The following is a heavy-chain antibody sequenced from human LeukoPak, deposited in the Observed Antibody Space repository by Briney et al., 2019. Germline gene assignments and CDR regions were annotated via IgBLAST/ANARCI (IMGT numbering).Heavy chain of an antibody. V-gene: IGHV1-46*01. CDR1: GYTFTSYY. J-gene: IGHJ4*02. Sequence: ASVKVSCKASGYTFTSYYMHWVRQAPGQGLEWMGIINPSGGSTSYAQKFQGRVTITTDESTSTAYMELSSLRSEDTAVYYCARDEEGGLMIDWGQGTLVTVSS. CDR3: ARDEEGGLMID. D-gene: IGHD2-8*01. CDR2: INPSGGST.